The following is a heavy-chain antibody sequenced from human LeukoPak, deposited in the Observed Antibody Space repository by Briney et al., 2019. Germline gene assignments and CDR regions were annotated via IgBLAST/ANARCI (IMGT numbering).Heavy chain of an antibody. CDR1: GFAFNFYA. D-gene: IGHD2-21*02. J-gene: IGHJ4*02. CDR3: AKDIEAGTAGFSFDY. CDR2: ISGDGRST. Sequence: GGSLRLSCAASGFAFNFYAMSWVRQAPGKGLEWVSLISGDGRSTSYGDSVKGRFSISRDNSKNSLYLQMNSLRTEDTALYYCAKDIEAGTAGFSFDYWGQGTLVTVSS. V-gene: IGHV3-43*02.